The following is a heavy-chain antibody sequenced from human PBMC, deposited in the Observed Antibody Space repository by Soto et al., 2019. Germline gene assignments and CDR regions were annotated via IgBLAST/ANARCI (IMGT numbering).Heavy chain of an antibody. CDR2: MIPVFGST. CDR3: ARRGESGSWSSDYYFYMDV. CDR1: GGTFSSYA. V-gene: IGHV1-69*01. J-gene: IGHJ6*02. D-gene: IGHD6-13*01. Sequence: QVQLVQSGAEVKKPGSSVKVSCKASGGTFSSYAISWVRQAPGQGLEWMAGMIPVFGSTHYTKKFQGRVTVTADESTSTAYREVSSLRSEDTAVYYCARRGESGSWSSDYYFYMDVWGQGTTVIVSS.